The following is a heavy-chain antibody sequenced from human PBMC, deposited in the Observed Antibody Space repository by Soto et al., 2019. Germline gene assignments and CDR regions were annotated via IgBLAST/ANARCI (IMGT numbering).Heavy chain of an antibody. J-gene: IGHJ5*02. CDR1: GYTFTGYY. D-gene: IGHD2-15*01. CDR3: ARDYVAAAGNWFDP. Sequence: ASVKVSCKASGYTFTGYYMHLVRQAPGQGLEWMGWINPNSGGTNYAQKFQGRVTMTRDTSISTAYMELSRLRSDDTAVYYCARDYVAAAGNWFDPWGQGTLVTVSS. CDR2: INPNSGGT. V-gene: IGHV1-2*02.